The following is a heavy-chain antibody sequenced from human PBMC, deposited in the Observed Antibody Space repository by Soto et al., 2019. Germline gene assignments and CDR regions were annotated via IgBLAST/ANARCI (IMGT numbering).Heavy chain of an antibody. CDR1: GGSFSGYY. J-gene: IGHJ6*02. D-gene: IGHD3-10*01. V-gene: IGHV4-34*01. CDR3: ARGRVTYYYGSGSTRDYYYYYGMDV. CDR2: INHSGST. Sequence: SETLSLTCAVYGGSFSGYYWSWIRQPPGKGLEWNGEINHSGSTNYNPSLKSRVTISVDTSKNQFSLKLSSVTAADTAVYYCARGRVTYYYGSGSTRDYYYYYGMDVWGQGTTVTVSS.